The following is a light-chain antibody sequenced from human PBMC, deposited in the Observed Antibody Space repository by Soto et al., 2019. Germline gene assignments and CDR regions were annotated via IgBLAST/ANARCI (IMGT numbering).Light chain of an antibody. CDR2: GAS. CDR1: QSVTNNY. Sequence: EIVLTQSPGTLSLPPGERATLSCRASQSVTNNYLAWYQQKPGQAPRLLMFGASSRAAGTPDRFSGSGSGTDFTLTISRLEPEDFAVYHCQQYVTSPWTFGQGTKVEVK. CDR3: QQYVTSPWT. V-gene: IGKV3-20*01. J-gene: IGKJ1*01.